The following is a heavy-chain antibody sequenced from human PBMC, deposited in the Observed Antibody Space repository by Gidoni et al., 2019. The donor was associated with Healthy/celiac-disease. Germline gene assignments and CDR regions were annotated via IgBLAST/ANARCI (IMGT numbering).Heavy chain of an antibody. CDR2: IHYSGST. J-gene: IGHJ6*02. D-gene: IGHD6-13*01. Sequence: QLQLQESGPGLVKPSETLSLPCTVSGGSISSSRYYWGWIRQPPGKGLEWIGSIHYSGSTYYNPPVKSRVTISVDTSKNQFSLKLSSVTAADTAVYYCARHRGRWAAAGSSYYYGMDVWGQGTTVTVSS. V-gene: IGHV4-39*01. CDR3: ARHRGRWAAAGSSYYYGMDV. CDR1: GGSISSSRYY.